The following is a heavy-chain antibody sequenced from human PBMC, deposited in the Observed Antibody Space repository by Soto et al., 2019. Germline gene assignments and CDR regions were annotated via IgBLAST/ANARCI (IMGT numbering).Heavy chain of an antibody. V-gene: IGHV1-18*01. D-gene: IGHD3-22*01. CDR2: ISAYNGNT. CDR3: ARDHNLGYYYDSSGYYRYFDY. CDR1: GYTFTSYG. J-gene: IGHJ4*02. Sequence: ASVKVSCKASGYTFTSYGISWVRQAPGQGLEWMGWISAYNGNTNYAQKLQGRVTMTTDTSTGTAYMELRSLRSDDTAVYYCARDHNLGYYYDSSGYYRYFDYWGQGTLVTVSS.